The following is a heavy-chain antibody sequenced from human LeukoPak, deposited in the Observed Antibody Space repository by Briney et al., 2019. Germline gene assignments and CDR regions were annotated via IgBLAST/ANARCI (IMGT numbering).Heavy chain of an antibody. CDR3: AKDISGSYYGGAFDI. J-gene: IGHJ3*02. CDR2: ISWNSGSI. D-gene: IGHD1-26*01. V-gene: IGHV3-9*01. CDR1: GFTFDDHA. Sequence: GRSLRLSCAASGFTFDDHAMHWVRQAPGKGLEWVSGISWNSGSIGYADSVKGRFTISRDNAKNSLYLQMNSLRAEDTALYYCAKDISGSYYGGAFDIWGQGTMVTVSS.